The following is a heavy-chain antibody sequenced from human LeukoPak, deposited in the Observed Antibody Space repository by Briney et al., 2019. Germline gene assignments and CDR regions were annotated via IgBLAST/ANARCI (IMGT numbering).Heavy chain of an antibody. D-gene: IGHD5-12*01. CDR1: GYTFTSYD. V-gene: IGHV1-8*01. Sequence: ASVKVSCKASGYTFTSYDINWVRQATGQGLEWMGWMNPNSGNTGYAQKFQGRVTMTRSTSISTAYMELSSLRSEDTAVYYCAIMAQIVATDAFDIWGQGTMVTVSS. CDR2: MNPNSGNT. CDR3: AIMAQIVATDAFDI. J-gene: IGHJ3*02.